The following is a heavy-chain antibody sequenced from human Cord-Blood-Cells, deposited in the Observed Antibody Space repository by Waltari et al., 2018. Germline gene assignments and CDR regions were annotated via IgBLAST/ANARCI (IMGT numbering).Heavy chain of an antibody. Sequence: QVQLQQWGAGLLKPSETLSLTCAVYGGSFSGYYWSWIRPPPGKGLEWIGEINHSGSTNYNPSLKSRVTISVDTSKNQFSLKLSSVTAADTAVYYCARGSPVSIAAAGLDYWGQGTLVTVSS. CDR3: ARGSPVSIAAAGLDY. CDR2: INHSGST. CDR1: GGSFSGYY. V-gene: IGHV4-34*01. D-gene: IGHD6-13*01. J-gene: IGHJ4*02.